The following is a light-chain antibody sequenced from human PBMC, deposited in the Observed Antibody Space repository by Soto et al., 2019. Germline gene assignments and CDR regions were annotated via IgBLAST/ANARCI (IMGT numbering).Light chain of an antibody. J-gene: IGLJ1*01. Sequence: QSALTQPPSVSGAPGQGVTISCTGSSSNIGAGYDVHWYQQLPGTAPKLLIYGNSNRPSGVPDRFSGPKSGTSASLAITGLQAEDEADYYCQSYDSSLSGYVFGTGTKVTVL. CDR3: QSYDSSLSGYV. CDR1: SSNIGAGYD. V-gene: IGLV1-40*01. CDR2: GNS.